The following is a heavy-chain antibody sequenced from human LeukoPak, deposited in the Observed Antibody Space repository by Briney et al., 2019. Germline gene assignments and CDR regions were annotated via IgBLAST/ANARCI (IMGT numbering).Heavy chain of an antibody. CDR3: ARASGYYYGDFDY. D-gene: IGHD3-22*01. CDR2: IYTSGST. Sequence: SETLSLTCAVYGGSFSGYYWSWIRQPTGKGLEWIGRIYTSGSTNYNPSLKSRVTMSVDTSKSQFSLKLSSVTAADTAVYYCARASGYYYGDFDYRGQGTRVTVSS. CDR1: GGSFSGYY. V-gene: IGHV4-59*10. J-gene: IGHJ4*02.